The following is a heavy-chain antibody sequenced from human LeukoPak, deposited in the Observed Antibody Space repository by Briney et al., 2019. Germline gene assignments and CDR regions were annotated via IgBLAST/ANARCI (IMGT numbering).Heavy chain of an antibody. CDR2: SVRSDATT. CDR3: AKAGNDWALSYYFDS. V-gene: IGHV3-23*01. J-gene: IGHJ4*02. Sequence: GGSLRLSCAASGFTFSTYVMSWVRQAPGKGLEWVSSSVRSDATTYHADSVRGRFTISRDDSKNTLYLQMDNLRVEDTAIYYCAKAGNDWALSYYFDSWGPGTLVTVSS. D-gene: IGHD3-9*01. CDR1: GFTFSTYV.